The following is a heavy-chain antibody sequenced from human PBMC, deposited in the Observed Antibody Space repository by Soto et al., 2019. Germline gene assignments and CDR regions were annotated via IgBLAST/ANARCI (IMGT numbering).Heavy chain of an antibody. J-gene: IGHJ4*02. CDR1: GGSISSSSYY. CDR2: IYYSGST. V-gene: IGHV4-39*01. D-gene: IGHD6-19*01. CDR3: ARYSSGQTAFDY. Sequence: SETLSLTCTVSGGSISSSSYYWGWIRQPPGKGLEWIGSIYYSGSTYYNPSLKSRVTISVDTSKNQFSLKLSSVTAADTAVYYCARYSSGQTAFDYWGQGTLVTVSS.